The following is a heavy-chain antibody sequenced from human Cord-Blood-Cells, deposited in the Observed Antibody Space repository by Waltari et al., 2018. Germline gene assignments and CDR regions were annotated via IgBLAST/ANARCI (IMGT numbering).Heavy chain of an antibody. Sequence: QGQLVQSGAAVKKPGASVQVSRKASGYTFTSYYMHWVRQAPGQGLEWMGIINPSGGSTSYAQKFQGRVTMTRDTSTSTFYMERSSLRSEDTAVYYCARDIRPYFSSSSFDYWGQGTLVTVSS. CDR1: GYTFTSYY. CDR3: ARDIRPYFSSSSFDY. D-gene: IGHD6-6*01. J-gene: IGHJ4*02. V-gene: IGHV1-46*01. CDR2: INPSGGST.